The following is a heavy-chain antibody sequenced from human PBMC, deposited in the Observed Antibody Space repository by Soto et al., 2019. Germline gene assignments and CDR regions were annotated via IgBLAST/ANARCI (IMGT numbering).Heavy chain of an antibody. D-gene: IGHD4-17*01. V-gene: IGHV4-39*01. CDR3: ARHDVTVTFNYFDP. J-gene: IGHJ5*02. Sequence: SETLALTCTVSGASIGSSGYFWGWIRQPPGKGLEWIGSIDYSGSTNYNPSLKSRVTISVDTSNNQFSLELSSVTAADTALYFCARHDVTVTFNYFDPWGQGTLVTVSS. CDR1: GASIGSSGYF. CDR2: IDYSGST.